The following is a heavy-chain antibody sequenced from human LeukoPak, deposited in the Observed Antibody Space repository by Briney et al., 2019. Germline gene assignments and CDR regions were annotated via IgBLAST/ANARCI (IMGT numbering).Heavy chain of an antibody. CDR2: ISERGGST. CDR1: GITLSNYG. D-gene: IGHD3-10*01. Sequence: GGSLRLSCVVSGITLSNYGMSWVRQAPGKGLEWVSGISERGGSTNYADSVKGRLIISRDTSKNTVYLQMNSLRVEDTAVYFCAKRGIVIRAVIIIGFHKEAYYFDYWGQGILVTVSS. CDR3: AKRGIVIRAVIIIGFHKEAYYFDY. J-gene: IGHJ4*02. V-gene: IGHV3-23*01.